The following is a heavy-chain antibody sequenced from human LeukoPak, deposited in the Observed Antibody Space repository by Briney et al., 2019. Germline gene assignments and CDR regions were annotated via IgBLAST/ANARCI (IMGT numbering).Heavy chain of an antibody. Sequence: GGSLRLSCAASGFTFSSYAMSWVRQAPGKGLEWVSAISGSGGSTYYADSVKGRFTISRDNSKNTLYLQMNSLRAEDTAVYYCASPWSSGWTGYFDYWGQGTLVTVSS. J-gene: IGHJ4*02. CDR1: GFTFSSYA. D-gene: IGHD6-19*01. CDR2: ISGSGGST. CDR3: ASPWSSGWTGYFDY. V-gene: IGHV3-23*01.